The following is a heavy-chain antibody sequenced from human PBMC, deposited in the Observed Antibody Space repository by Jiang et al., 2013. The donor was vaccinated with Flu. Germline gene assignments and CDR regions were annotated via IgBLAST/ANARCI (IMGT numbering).Heavy chain of an antibody. V-gene: IGHV3-21*04. CDR3: AKCVWFGELFFYFDY. CDR1: GFTFSSYS. D-gene: IGHD3-10*01. J-gene: IGHJ4*02. CDR2: ISSSSSYI. Sequence: VQLVESGGGLVKPGGSLRLSCAASGFTFSSYSMNWVRQAPGKGLEWVSSISSSSSYIYYADSVKGRFTISRDNSKNTLYLQMNSLRAEDTAVYYCAKCVWFGELFFYFDYWGQGTLVTVSS.